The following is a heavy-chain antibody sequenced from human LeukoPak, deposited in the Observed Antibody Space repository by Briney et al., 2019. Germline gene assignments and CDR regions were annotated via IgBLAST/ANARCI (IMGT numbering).Heavy chain of an antibody. CDR1: GGSINNYY. CDR2: IYYSGST. D-gene: IGHD3-10*01. CDR3: AKSSGSYYNVDFDY. J-gene: IGHJ4*02. V-gene: IGHV4-59*01. Sequence: SETLSLTCTVSGGSINNYYWSWIRQPPGKGLEWIGYIYYSGSTNYNPTLKSRVTISIDTSKNQFSLKLSSVTAADTAVYYCAKSSGSYYNVDFDYWGQGTLVTVSS.